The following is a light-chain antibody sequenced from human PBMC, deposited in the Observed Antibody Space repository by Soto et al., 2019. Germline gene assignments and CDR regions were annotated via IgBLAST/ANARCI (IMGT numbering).Light chain of an antibody. CDR2: EVT. J-gene: IGLJ1*01. Sequence: QSALTQPASVSGSPGQSITISCTGTSSDVGGYDYVSWYQQHPGKAPKLMIFEVTNRPSGVSNRFSGSKSGNTASLTISGLRAEDEADYYCSSFRSTGTLPYVFGTGTKLTVL. V-gene: IGLV2-14*01. CDR1: SSDVGGYDY. CDR3: SSFRSTGTLPYV.